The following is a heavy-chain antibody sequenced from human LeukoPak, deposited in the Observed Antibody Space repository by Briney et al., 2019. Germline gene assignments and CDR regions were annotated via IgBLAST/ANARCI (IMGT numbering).Heavy chain of an antibody. Sequence: PRGSLRLSCAGSGFSFRRFWMTWVRQAPGRGLEWVANINGDGDGKRYADSVKDRFTISRDNARSLVFLQIHSLRDEDTALYYCARDSSPDSATTYYDALDMWGQGTMVTVSS. CDR3: ARDSSPDSATTYYDALDM. J-gene: IGHJ3*02. V-gene: IGHV3-7*01. CDR2: INGDGDGK. D-gene: IGHD1-1*01. CDR1: GFSFRRFW.